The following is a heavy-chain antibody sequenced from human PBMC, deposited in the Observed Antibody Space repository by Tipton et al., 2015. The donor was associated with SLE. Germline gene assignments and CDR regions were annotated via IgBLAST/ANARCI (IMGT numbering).Heavy chain of an antibody. CDR3: ARGRLALDY. Sequence: TLSLTCAVSGGSISPYYWTWMRQPPGKRLECIGYIYYSGNTIYNPSLKGRVTMSVDTSKNQFSVKVSSVTAADTAVYYCARGRLALDYWGQGNPVTVSS. J-gene: IGHJ4*02. D-gene: IGHD3-16*01. CDR2: IYYSGNT. V-gene: IGHV4-59*01. CDR1: GGSISPYY.